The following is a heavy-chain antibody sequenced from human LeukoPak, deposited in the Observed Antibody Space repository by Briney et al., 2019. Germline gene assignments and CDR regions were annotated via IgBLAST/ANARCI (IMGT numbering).Heavy chain of an antibody. V-gene: IGHV3-23*01. CDR2: ISGSGGTT. CDR3: AKDGVVTAIQGYFGY. Sequence: GGSLRLSCAASRFTFSNYAMNWVRQAPGKGLEWVSVISGSGGTTYYADSVKGRFTISRDNSKNTLYLQMNSLRAEDTAVYYCAKDGVVTAIQGYFGYWGQGTPVTVSS. J-gene: IGHJ4*02. CDR1: RFTFSNYA. D-gene: IGHD2-21*02.